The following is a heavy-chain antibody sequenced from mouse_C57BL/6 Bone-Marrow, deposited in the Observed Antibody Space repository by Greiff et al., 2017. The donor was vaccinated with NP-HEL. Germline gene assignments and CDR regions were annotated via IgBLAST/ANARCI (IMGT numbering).Heavy chain of an antibody. CDR2: ISSGGDYI. J-gene: IGHJ1*03. CDR1: GFTFSSYA. V-gene: IGHV5-9-1*02. D-gene: IGHD1-1*01. Sequence: EVQGVESGKGLVKPGGSLKLSCAASGFTFSSYAMSWVRQTPEKRLEWVAYISSGGDYIYYADTVKGRFTISRDNARNTLYLQMSSLKSADTAMYYCTRPNYYGSSHWYFDVWGTGTTVTVSS. CDR3: TRPNYYGSSHWYFDV.